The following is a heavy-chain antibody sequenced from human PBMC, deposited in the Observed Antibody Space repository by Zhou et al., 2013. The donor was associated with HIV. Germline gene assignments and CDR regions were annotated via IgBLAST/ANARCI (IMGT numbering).Heavy chain of an antibody. D-gene: IGHD1-1*01. CDR3: ARRGTWGDRFNVIRGGLDV. CDR2: MNPSTSHT. Sequence: QVQLVQSGAEVKKPGASLKVSCKASGYTFTNYDINWVRQATGQGLEWMGWMNPSTSHTTYAQNFQGRVTMTRNISINTAYMELNSLRSEDTAVYYCARRGTWGDRFNVIRGGLDVWGQGTTVTVSS. V-gene: IGHV1-8*01. CDR1: GYTFTNYD. J-gene: IGHJ6*02.